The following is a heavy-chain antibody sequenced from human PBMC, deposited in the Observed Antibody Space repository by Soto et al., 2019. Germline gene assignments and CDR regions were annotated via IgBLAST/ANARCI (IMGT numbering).Heavy chain of an antibody. V-gene: IGHV3-23*01. CDR1: GFTFSSYA. CDR2: ISGSGGIT. Sequence: GGSLRLSCAASGFTFSSYAMSWVRQAPGKGLEWVSDISGSGGITYYADSVKGRFTISRDNSKNTLYLQLNSLGAEDTAVYYCAQSKVGATSNYFDYWGQGTLVTVSS. CDR3: AQSKVGATSNYFDY. D-gene: IGHD1-26*01. J-gene: IGHJ4*02.